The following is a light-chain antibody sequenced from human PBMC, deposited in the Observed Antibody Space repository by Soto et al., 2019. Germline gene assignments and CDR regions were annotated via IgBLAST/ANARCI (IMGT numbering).Light chain of an antibody. J-gene: IGKJ4*01. V-gene: IGKV3-20*01. CDR2: GAS. Sequence: EIVLTQSPGTLSLSPGERATLSCRASQSVSSSYLAWYQQKPGQAPRLHIYGASSRATGIPDRFSGSGSGTDFTLTISRLEPEDLSVYYCQQYGSSPLTFGGGTKVDIK. CDR3: QQYGSSPLT. CDR1: QSVSSSY.